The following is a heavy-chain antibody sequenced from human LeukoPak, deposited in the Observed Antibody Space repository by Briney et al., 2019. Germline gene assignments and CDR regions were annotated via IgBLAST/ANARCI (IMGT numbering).Heavy chain of an antibody. Sequence: ASVKVSCKVSGYTLTELSMHWVRQAPGKGLEWMGGFDPEDGETIYAQKFQGRVTMTEDTSTDTAYMELGSLRSEDTAVYYCATYDSSGYYFFDYWGQGTLVTVSS. J-gene: IGHJ4*02. CDR2: FDPEDGET. CDR1: GYTLTELS. CDR3: ATYDSSGYYFFDY. D-gene: IGHD3-22*01. V-gene: IGHV1-24*01.